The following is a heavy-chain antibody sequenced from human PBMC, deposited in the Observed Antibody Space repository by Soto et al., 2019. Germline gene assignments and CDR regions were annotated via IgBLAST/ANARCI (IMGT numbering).Heavy chain of an antibody. CDR2: ISAYNGNT. D-gene: IGHD6-19*01. Sequence: QVQLVQSGAEVKKPGASVKVSCKASGYTFTIYGISWARQAPGRGLERMGGISAYNGNTNYAQKLQGRVTMTTDTSTSTAYMELRRLRSDDTAVYYCARDAAAVAGTVVRWFDPWGQGTLVTVSS. J-gene: IGHJ5*02. CDR3: ARDAAAVAGTVVRWFDP. V-gene: IGHV1-18*01. CDR1: GYTFTIYG.